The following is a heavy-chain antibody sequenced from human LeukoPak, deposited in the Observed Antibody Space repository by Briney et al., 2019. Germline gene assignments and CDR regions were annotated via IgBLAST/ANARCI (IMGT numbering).Heavy chain of an antibody. CDR1: GYTFTSYY. CDR3: AREPPDRDGMDV. D-gene: IGHD1-14*01. Sequence: ASVKVSCKASGYTFTSYYMHWVRQAPGQGLEWMGIINPSGGSTSYAQKFQGRVTMTRDTSTSTVYRELSSLRSEDTAVYYCAREPPDRDGMDVWGQGTTVTVSS. V-gene: IGHV1-46*01. J-gene: IGHJ6*02. CDR2: INPSGGST.